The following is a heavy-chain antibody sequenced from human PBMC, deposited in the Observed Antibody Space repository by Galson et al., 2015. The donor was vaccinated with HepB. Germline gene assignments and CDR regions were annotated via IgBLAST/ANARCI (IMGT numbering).Heavy chain of an antibody. V-gene: IGHV3-9*01. CDR1: GFTFDDFA. CDR2: ISWNSGSI. D-gene: IGHD6-13*01. CDR3: AKDMMRGQQLGIDY. J-gene: IGHJ4*02. Sequence: SLRLSCAASGFTFDDFAMYWVRQAPGKGLEWVSGISWNSGSIGYADSVKGRFTISRDNAKNFLYLQMNSLRTEDTAFYYCAKDMMRGQQLGIDYWGQGTLVTVSS.